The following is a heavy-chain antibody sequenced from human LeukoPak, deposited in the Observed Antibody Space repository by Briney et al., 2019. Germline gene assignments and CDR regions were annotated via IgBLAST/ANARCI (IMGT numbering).Heavy chain of an antibody. CDR1: GYTFTSYD. D-gene: IGHD3-10*01. V-gene: IGHV1-8*01. CDR3: ARPTRLWFGELSFTY. Sequence: ASVKVSCKASGYTFTSYDINWVRQATGPGLEWMGWMNPNSGNTGYAQKFQGRVTMTRNTSISTAYMELSSLRSEDTAVYYCARPTRLWFGELSFTYWGQGTLVTVSS. CDR2: MNPNSGNT. J-gene: IGHJ4*02.